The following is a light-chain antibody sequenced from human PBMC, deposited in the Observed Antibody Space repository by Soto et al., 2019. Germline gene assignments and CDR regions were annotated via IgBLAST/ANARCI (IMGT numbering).Light chain of an antibody. CDR2: TAS. Sequence: DIQMTQSPSSLSASVGDRVNITCRASQGISISLNWYQQKPGKAPQLLIYTASSLQSGVPSRFSGSGSRTDFTLTITSLQPEDFATYFCQQSFMTPFTFGPGTKVDIK. CDR3: QQSFMTPFT. V-gene: IGKV1-39*01. J-gene: IGKJ3*01. CDR1: QGISIS.